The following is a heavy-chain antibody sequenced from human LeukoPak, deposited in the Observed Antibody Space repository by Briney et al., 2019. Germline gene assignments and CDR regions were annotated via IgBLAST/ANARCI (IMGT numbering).Heavy chain of an antibody. Sequence: GGSLRLSCAASGFTFSAYGMSWVRQSPRKGLEWVSGVSGADGTTYYADSVKGRFTISRDNSKSTLYLQMNNLRAEDTAVYYCARGFSYYDFWSGPSRHSYYYYYMDVWGKGTTVTVSS. J-gene: IGHJ6*03. D-gene: IGHD3-3*01. V-gene: IGHV3-23*01. CDR3: ARGFSYYDFWSGPSRHSYYYYYMDV. CDR1: GFTFSAYG. CDR2: VSGADGTT.